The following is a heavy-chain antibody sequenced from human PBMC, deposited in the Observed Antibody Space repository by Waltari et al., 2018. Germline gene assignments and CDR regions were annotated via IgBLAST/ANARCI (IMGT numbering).Heavy chain of an antibody. D-gene: IGHD6-6*01. J-gene: IGHJ4*02. CDR3: ARDGRGRIAALDY. CDR2: INTGGTAT. CDR1: GFTFSSYT. Sequence: EVQLLESGGDLAQPGGSLRFSCEASGFTFSSYTMTWVRQAPGKGLEWVSTINTGGTATYYADSVKGRFTISRDNSKSTLYLQMNSLRAEDTAVYYCARDGRGRIAALDYWGQGTLVTVSS. V-gene: IGHV3-23*01.